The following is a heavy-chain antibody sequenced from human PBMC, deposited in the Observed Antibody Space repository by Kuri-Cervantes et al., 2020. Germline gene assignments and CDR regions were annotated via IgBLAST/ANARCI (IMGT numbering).Heavy chain of an antibody. D-gene: IGHD3-22*01. J-gene: IGHJ4*02. CDR2: IIPIFGTA. CDR3: ATDQVEWLLLS. Sequence: SVNVSCKASGGTFSSYAISWVRQAPGQGLEWMGGIIPIFGTANYAQKFQGRVTITADKSTSTAYMELSSLRSEDTAVYYCATDQVEWLLLSWGQGTLVTVSS. V-gene: IGHV1-69*06. CDR1: GGTFSSYA.